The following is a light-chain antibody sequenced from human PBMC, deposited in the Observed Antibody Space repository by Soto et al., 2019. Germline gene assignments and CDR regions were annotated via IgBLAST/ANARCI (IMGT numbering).Light chain of an antibody. J-gene: IGKJ4*01. CDR2: DAS. Sequence: DIQMTQSPSTLSASVGDRVTITCRASQSVRSWLAWYQQKPGRAPKFLIYDASSLESGVPSRFSGSGSGTEFTLTISNLQPDDFATYYCQQYDNYPPTVGGGTKVDIK. V-gene: IGKV1-5*01. CDR1: QSVRSW. CDR3: QQYDNYPPT.